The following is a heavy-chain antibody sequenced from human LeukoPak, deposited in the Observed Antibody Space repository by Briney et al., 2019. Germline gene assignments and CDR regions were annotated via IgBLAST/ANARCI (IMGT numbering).Heavy chain of an antibody. V-gene: IGHV3-64*01. CDR2: ITTNGGRT. J-gene: IGHJ4*02. Sequence: GGSLRLSCAASVFTFSNYAMHWVRQAPGKGLEYVSTITTNGGRTYYANSVKGRFTISRDNSKNTLYLQMGSLRAEDMAVYYCARDLSGSNALDYWGQGTLVTVSS. D-gene: IGHD1-26*01. CDR3: ARDLSGSNALDY. CDR1: VFTFSNYA.